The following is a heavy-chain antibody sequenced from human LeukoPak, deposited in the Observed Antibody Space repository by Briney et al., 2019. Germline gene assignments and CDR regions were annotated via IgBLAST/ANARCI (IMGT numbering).Heavy chain of an antibody. Sequence: ASVKVSCKASGYTFTSNYIHWVRQAPGQGLEWMGMIYPRDGSTSYAQKFQGRVTVTRDTSTSTVHMELNGLRSEGTAVYYCARDQEGFDYWGQGTLVTVSS. CDR3: ARDQEGFDY. J-gene: IGHJ4*02. CDR2: IYPRDGST. V-gene: IGHV1-46*01. CDR1: GYTFTSNY.